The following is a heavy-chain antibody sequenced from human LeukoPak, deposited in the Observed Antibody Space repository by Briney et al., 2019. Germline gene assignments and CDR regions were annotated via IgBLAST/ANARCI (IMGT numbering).Heavy chain of an antibody. CDR1: GGTFSSYA. CDR3: ASKGVGGSYASYYYYMDV. Sequence: SVKVSCKASGGTFSSYAISWVRQAPGQGLEWMGGIIPIFGTANYAQKFQGRVTITTDESTSTAYTELSSLRSEDTAVYYCASKGVGGSYASYYYYMDVWGKGTTVTVSS. J-gene: IGHJ6*03. D-gene: IGHD1-26*01. V-gene: IGHV1-69*05. CDR2: IIPIFGTA.